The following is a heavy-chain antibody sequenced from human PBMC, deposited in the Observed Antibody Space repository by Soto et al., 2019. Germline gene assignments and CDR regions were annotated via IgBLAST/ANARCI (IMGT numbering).Heavy chain of an antibody. CDR1: GFPFGNYW. CDR3: AREAALHLTIDS. Sequence: GGSLRLSCAASGFPFGNYWMHWVRQSPGKGLVWVSRINVDESNKYYADSVKGRFTISRDNAKNTLYMEMNSLGAEDTAVYYCAREAALHLTIDSWGQGTLVTVSS. D-gene: IGHD6-25*01. J-gene: IGHJ4*02. CDR2: INVDESNK. V-gene: IGHV3-74*01.